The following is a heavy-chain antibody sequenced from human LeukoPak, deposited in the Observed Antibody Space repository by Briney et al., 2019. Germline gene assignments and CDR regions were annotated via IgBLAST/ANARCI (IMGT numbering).Heavy chain of an antibody. J-gene: IGHJ6*02. CDR2: ISWNSGSI. Sequence: GRSLRLSCAASGFTFDDYAMHWVRQAPGKGLEWVSGISWNSGSIGYADSVKGRFTISRDSAKNSLYLQMNSLRAEDTALYYCAKELLWFGEGANGMDVWGQGTTVTVSS. D-gene: IGHD3-10*01. CDR1: GFTFDDYA. V-gene: IGHV3-9*01. CDR3: AKELLWFGEGANGMDV.